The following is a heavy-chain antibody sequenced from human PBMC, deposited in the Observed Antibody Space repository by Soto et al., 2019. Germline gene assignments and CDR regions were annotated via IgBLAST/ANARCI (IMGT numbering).Heavy chain of an antibody. J-gene: IGHJ4*02. V-gene: IGHV1-46*01. CDR3: ARAPFSTDSSGYYYDY. CDR1: GYTFTSYY. Sequence: ASVKVSCKASGYTFTSYYMHWVRQAPGQGLEWMGIINPSGGSTSYAQKFQGRVTMTRDTSTSTVYMELSSLRSEDTAVYCCARAPFSTDSSGYYYDYWGQGTLVTVSS. CDR2: INPSGGST. D-gene: IGHD3-22*01.